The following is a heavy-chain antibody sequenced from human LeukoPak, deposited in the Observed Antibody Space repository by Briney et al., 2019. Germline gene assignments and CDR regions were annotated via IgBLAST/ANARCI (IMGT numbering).Heavy chain of an antibody. Sequence: SETLSLTCTVSGGSISSYYWSWIRQPPGKGLEWIGYIYYSGSTNYNPSLKCRVTISVDTSKNQFSLKLSSVTAADTAVYYCARDQYGDYSNAFDIWGQGTMVTVSS. V-gene: IGHV4-59*01. J-gene: IGHJ3*02. CDR3: ARDQYGDYSNAFDI. CDR1: GGSISSYY. CDR2: IYYSGST. D-gene: IGHD4-17*01.